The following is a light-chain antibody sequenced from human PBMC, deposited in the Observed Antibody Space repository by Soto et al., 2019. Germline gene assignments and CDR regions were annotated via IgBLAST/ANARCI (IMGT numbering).Light chain of an antibody. J-gene: IGLJ2*01. Sequence: QSVLTQARSVSGSPGQSVTISCTGTSSDVGGYNYVSWYQQHPGTVPKLMIYDVSNRPSGVPDRFSGSKSGNTASLTISGLQAEDEADYYCCSYAGGHTSLLFGGGTQLTVL. CDR2: DVS. CDR1: SSDVGGYNY. V-gene: IGLV2-11*01. CDR3: CSYAGGHTSLL.